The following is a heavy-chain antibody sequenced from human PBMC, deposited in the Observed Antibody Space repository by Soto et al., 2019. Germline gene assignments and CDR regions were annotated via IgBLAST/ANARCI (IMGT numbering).Heavy chain of an antibody. V-gene: IGHV3-30*19. CDR1: GFTLGDYG. Sequence: GGSLRLSCTPSGFTLGDYGMSWFRQAPGKGLEWVAVTSYDGSNKYYADSVEGRFTISRDNSKNTLYLQTSSLTTDDTAMYYCARDWETSATGLIDSWGQGTLVTVSS. J-gene: IGHJ4*02. CDR2: TSYDGSNK. D-gene: IGHD3-9*01. CDR3: ARDWETSATGLIDS.